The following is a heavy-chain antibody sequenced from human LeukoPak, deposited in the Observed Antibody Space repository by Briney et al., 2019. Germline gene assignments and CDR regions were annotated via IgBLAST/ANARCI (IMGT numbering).Heavy chain of an antibody. V-gene: IGHV4-61*01. CDR2: IYYSGST. D-gene: IGHD6-19*01. J-gene: IGHJ4*02. Sequence: SETLSLTCTVSGGSVSSGSYYWSWIRQPPGKELEWIGYIYYSGSTNYNPSLKSRVTISVDTSKNQFSLKLSSVTAADTAVYYCARFLWGWYHFDYWGQGTLVTVSS. CDR1: GGSVSSGSYY. CDR3: ARFLWGWYHFDY.